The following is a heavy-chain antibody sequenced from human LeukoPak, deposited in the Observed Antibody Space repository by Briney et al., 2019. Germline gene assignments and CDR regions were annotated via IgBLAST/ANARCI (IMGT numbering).Heavy chain of an antibody. D-gene: IGHD7-27*01. V-gene: IGHV4-39*01. CDR1: GGSISSSSYY. CDR2: IYYSGST. CDR3: AAQLGYHGSFDY. J-gene: IGHJ4*02. Sequence: SETLSLTCTVSGGSISSSSYYWGWIRQPPGKGLEWIGSIYYSGSTYYNPSLKRRVTISVDTSKNQFSLKLSSVTAADTAVYYCAAQLGYHGSFDYWGQGTLVTVSS.